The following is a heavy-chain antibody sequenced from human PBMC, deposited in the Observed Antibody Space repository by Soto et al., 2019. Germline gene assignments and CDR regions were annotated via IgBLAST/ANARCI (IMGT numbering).Heavy chain of an antibody. V-gene: IGHV4-30-4*01. CDR2: IYYSGGT. Sequence: SETLSLTCTVSGGSISSGDYYWSWIRQPPGKGLESIGYIYYSGGTYYNPSLKSRVTISVDTSKNQLSLRLSSVTAADTAMYYCASVIRGDSEYYFDFWGQGALVTAPQ. J-gene: IGHJ4*02. D-gene: IGHD2-21*02. CDR1: GGSISSGDYY. CDR3: ASVIRGDSEYYFDF.